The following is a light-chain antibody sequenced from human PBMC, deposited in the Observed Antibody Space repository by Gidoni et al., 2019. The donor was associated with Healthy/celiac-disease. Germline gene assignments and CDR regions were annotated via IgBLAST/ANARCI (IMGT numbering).Light chain of an antibody. Sequence: AIRMTQYPSSFSASTGDRVTITCRASQGISSYLAWYQQKPGKAPKLLIYAASTLQSGVPSRFSGSGSGTDFTLTISCLQSEDFATYYCQQYYSYPRTFVGXTKVEIK. CDR2: AAS. CDR3: QQYYSYPRT. V-gene: IGKV1-8*01. CDR1: QGISSY. J-gene: IGKJ4*01.